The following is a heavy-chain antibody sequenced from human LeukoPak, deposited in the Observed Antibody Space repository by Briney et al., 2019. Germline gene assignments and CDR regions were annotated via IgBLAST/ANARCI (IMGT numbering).Heavy chain of an antibody. Sequence: GGSLRLSCAASGLTFSGNVMNWIRHRTGKGVEWVSSISGGGGYPYYADSVKGRFTISRDNSKNTLYLQMHSLRGEDTGVYYCVRGPVDGYYFDHWGQGALVTVYS. CDR3: VRGPVDGYYFDH. D-gene: IGHD6-19*01. V-gene: IGHV3-23*01. CDR2: ISGGGGYP. J-gene: IGHJ4*02. CDR1: GLTFSGNV.